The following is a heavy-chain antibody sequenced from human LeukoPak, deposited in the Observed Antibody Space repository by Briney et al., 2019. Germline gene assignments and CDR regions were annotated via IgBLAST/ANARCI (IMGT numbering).Heavy chain of an antibody. CDR1: GGAISSYY. CDR3: ARAGHRSGSYGFDY. CDR2: IYASGNT. Sequence: PSETLSLTCTVPGGAISSYYWSWVRQPAGKGLGWIGRIYASGNTNYNPSLKGRVTMTIDTSKNQFSLDLSSVTAADTAVYYCARAGHRSGSYGFDYWGQGTLVTVSS. D-gene: IGHD1-26*01. V-gene: IGHV4-4*07. J-gene: IGHJ4*02.